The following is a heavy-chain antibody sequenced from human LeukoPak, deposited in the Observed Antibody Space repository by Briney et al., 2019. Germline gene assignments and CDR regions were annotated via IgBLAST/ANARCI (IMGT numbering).Heavy chain of an antibody. J-gene: IGHJ5*02. D-gene: IGHD3-22*01. CDR3: ARVLHKRNYDSSDYYGS. CDR2: ISGSGGST. Sequence: GGTLRLSCAASGFTFSSYGMSWVRQPPGKGLEWVSAISGSGGSTYYADSEKGRFTISRDNAKNSLYLQLNSLRAEDTAVYYCARVLHKRNYDSSDYYGSWGQGTLVTVSS. V-gene: IGHV3-23*01. CDR1: GFTFSSYG.